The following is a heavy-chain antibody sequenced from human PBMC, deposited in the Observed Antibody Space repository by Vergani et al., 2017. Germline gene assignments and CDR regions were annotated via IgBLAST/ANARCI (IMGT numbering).Heavy chain of an antibody. V-gene: IGHV1-46*01. D-gene: IGHD6-19*01. CDR1: GYTFTSYY. CDR2: INPSGGST. CDR3: ARGTWAVAGTGWFDP. Sequence: QVQLVQSGAEVKKPGASVKVSCKASGYTFTSYYMHWVRQAPGQGLEWMGIINPSGGSTSYAQKFQGRVTMTRDTPTSTVYMELGSLRSEDTAVYYCARGTWAVAGTGWFDPWGQGTLVTVSS. J-gene: IGHJ5*02.